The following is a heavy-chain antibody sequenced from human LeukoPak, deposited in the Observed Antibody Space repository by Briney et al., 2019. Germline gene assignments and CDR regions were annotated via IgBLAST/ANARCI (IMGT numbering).Heavy chain of an antibody. V-gene: IGHV1-2*02. D-gene: IGHD5-12*01. CDR2: INSNSGAT. CDR3: ARDGSLAY. Sequence: ASVKVSCKASGYTFTGYYIHGVRQAPGQGLEWMGWINSNSGATNYAQKFQGRVTMTRDTSISTAYMELTRLASDDTAVYYCARDGSLAYWGQGTLVTVSS. CDR1: GYTFTGYY. J-gene: IGHJ4*02.